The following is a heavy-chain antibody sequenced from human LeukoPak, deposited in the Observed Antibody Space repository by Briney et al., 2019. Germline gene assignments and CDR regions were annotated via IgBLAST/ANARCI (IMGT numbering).Heavy chain of an antibody. Sequence: GGSLRLSCAASGFTFSSYAMSWVRQAPGKGLEWVSAISGSGGSTYYADSVKGRFTISRDNSKNTLYLQMNSLRAEDTAVYYCAKGKRQYSSSSEDYWGQGTLVTVSS. CDR3: AKGKRQYSSSSEDY. CDR2: ISGSGGST. V-gene: IGHV3-23*01. J-gene: IGHJ4*02. D-gene: IGHD6-6*01. CDR1: GFTFSSYA.